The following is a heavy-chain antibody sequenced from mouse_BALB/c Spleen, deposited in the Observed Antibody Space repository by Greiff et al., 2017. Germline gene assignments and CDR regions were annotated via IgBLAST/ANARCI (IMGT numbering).Heavy chain of an antibody. V-gene: IGHV5-12-1*01. J-gene: IGHJ1*01. CDR3: ARQEVYGNYEYFDV. CDR1: GFAFSSYD. CDR2: ISSGGGST. D-gene: IGHD2-10*02. Sequence: EVHLVESGGGLVKPGGSLKLSCAASGFAFSSYDMSWVRQTPEQRLEWVAYISSGGGSTYYPDTVKGRFTISRDNAKNTLYLQMSSLKSEDTAMYYCARQEVYGNYEYFDVWGAGTTVTVSS.